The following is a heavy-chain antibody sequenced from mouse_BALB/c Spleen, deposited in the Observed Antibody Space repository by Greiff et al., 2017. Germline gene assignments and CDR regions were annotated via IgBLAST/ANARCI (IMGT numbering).Heavy chain of an antibody. J-gene: IGHJ4*01. CDR1: GYAFSSSW. CDR3: ARYGYGNYDYAMDY. CDR2: IYPGDGDT. V-gene: IGHV1-82*01. Sequence: VQLQESGPELVKPGASVKISCKASGYAFSSSWMNWVKQRPGQGLEWIGRIYPGDGDTNYNGKFKGKATLTADKSSSTAYMQLSSLTSVDSAVYFCARYGYGNYDYAMDYWGQGTSVTVSS. D-gene: IGHD2-1*01.